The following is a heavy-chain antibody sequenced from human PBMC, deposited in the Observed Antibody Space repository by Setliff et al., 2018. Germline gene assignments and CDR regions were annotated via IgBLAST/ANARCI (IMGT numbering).Heavy chain of an antibody. CDR1: GFTLSSSN. V-gene: IGHV3-48*01. D-gene: IGHD6-19*01. CDR3: ARGGREQWLVPPGY. J-gene: IGHJ4*02. Sequence: PGGSLRLSCAGSGFTLSSSNMAWVRKAPGKGPEWFSYITSSSTGIWYADSVKGRFAISRDNAENSLYLQMNSLRAEDTAVYYCARGGREQWLVPPGYWGQGTLVTVSS. CDR2: ITSSSTGI.